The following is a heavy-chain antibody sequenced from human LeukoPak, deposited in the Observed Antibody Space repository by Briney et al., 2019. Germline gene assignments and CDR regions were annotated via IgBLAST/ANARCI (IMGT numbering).Heavy chain of an antibody. CDR2: ISSSSSYI. J-gene: IGHJ6*03. CDR1: GFTFSSYS. D-gene: IGHD6-13*01. CDR3: ARAGASSSPHKKRYYYYYMDV. V-gene: IGHV3-21*01. Sequence: PGGSLRLSCAASGFTFSSYSMNWVRQAPGKGLEWVSSISSSSSYIYYADSVKGRFTISRDNAKNSLYLQMNSLRAEDTAVYYCARAGASSSPHKKRYYYYYMDVWGKGTTVTVSS.